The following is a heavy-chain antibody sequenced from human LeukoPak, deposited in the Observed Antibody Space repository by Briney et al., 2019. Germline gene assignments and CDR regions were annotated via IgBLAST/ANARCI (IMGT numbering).Heavy chain of an antibody. V-gene: IGHV4-30-4*01. J-gene: IGHJ4*02. D-gene: IGHD1-1*01. Sequence: SETLSLTCTVSGGSISSGDYYWSWIRQPPGKGLEWIGYIYYSGSTYYNPSLKSRLTISIDTSKSQFSLKLSSVTAADTAVYFCARKHRWNGLYFDYWGQGTLVTVSS. CDR3: ARKHRWNGLYFDY. CDR2: IYYSGST. CDR1: GGSISSGDYY.